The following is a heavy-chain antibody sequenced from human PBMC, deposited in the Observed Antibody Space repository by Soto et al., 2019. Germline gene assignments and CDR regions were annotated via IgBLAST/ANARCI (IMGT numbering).Heavy chain of an antibody. CDR1: GGSISSYY. D-gene: IGHD3-22*01. V-gene: IGHV4-59*01. CDR2: IYYSGST. J-gene: IGHJ3*02. Sequence: SETLSLTCTVSGGSISSYYWSWIRQPPGKGLEWIGYIYYSGSTNYNPSLKSRVTISVDTSKNQFSLKLSSVTAADTAVYYCARSSITMILASGSYPFDIWGQGTMVTV. CDR3: ARSSITMILASGSYPFDI.